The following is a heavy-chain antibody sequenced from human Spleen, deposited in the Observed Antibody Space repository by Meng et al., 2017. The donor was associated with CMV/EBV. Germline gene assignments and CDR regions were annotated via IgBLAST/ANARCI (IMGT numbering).Heavy chain of an antibody. V-gene: IGHV4-30-4*08. CDR2: IYYSGST. D-gene: IGHD5-24*01. Sequence: SETLSLTCTVSGGSISSGDYYWSWIRQPPGKGLEWIGYIYYSGSTYYNPSLKSRVTISVDTSKNQFSLKLSSVTAADTAVYYCARVRDPSKEYFDYWGQGTLVTVSS. CDR1: GGSISSGDYY. J-gene: IGHJ4*02. CDR3: ARVRDPSKEYFDY.